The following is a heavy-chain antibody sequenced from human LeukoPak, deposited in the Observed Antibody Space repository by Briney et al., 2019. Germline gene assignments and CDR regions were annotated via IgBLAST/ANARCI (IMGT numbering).Heavy chain of an antibody. CDR2: IYYSGST. CDR3: ARLGQSGSYLGSNWFDP. V-gene: IGHV4-39*01. J-gene: IGHJ5*02. CDR1: GGSISSSSYY. D-gene: IGHD3-10*01. Sequence: SETLSLTCTVSGGSISSSSYYWGWIRQPPGKGLEWIGSIYYSGSTYYNPSLKSRVTISVDTSKNQFSLKLSSVTAADTAVYYCARLGQSGSYLGSNWFDPRGQGTLVTVSS.